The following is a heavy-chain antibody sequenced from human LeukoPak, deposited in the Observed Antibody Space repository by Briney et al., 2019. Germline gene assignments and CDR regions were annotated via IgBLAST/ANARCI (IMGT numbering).Heavy chain of an antibody. J-gene: IGHJ6*02. CDR2: ISGGSEDT. D-gene: IGHD2-2*01. Sequence: GGSLRLSCTASGFTFGRYAMSWVLQAPGKGLEWVCPISGGSEDTYYADAVKGRFTISRDNSKSTLNLPLNSLRAEDTDVYYCARTIAQYSTCWLYFYYGLDVWGQGTTVTVSS. V-gene: IGHV3-23*01. CDR1: GFTFGRYA. CDR3: ARTIAQYSTCWLYFYYGLDV.